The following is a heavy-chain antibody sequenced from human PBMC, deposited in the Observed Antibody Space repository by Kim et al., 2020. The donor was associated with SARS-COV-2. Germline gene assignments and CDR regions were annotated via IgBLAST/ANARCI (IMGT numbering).Heavy chain of an antibody. CDR2: IYYSVST. V-gene: IGHV4-59*01. J-gene: IGHJ4*02. Sequence: SETLSLTCTVSGGSISSYYWSWIRQPPGKGLEWIGYIYYSVSTNYNPSLKSRVTISVDTSKNQFSLKLSSVTAAATAVYYCARGVSGATHYFDYWGQGTLVTVSS. CDR3: ARGVSGATHYFDY. CDR1: GGSISSYY. D-gene: IGHD1-26*01.